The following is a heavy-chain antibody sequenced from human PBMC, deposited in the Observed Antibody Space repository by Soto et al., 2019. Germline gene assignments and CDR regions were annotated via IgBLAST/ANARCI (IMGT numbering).Heavy chain of an antibody. Sequence: QVQLVESGGGVVQPGRSLRLSCAASGFTFSSYGMHWVRQAPGKGLEWVAVISYDGSHKYYADSAKGRFTISRDNSKNTLYLQMHSLRAEDTAVYYCAKDLEMAPNWSSWGQATLVTVSS. J-gene: IGHJ5*02. CDR2: ISYDGSHK. D-gene: IGHD1-1*01. V-gene: IGHV3-30*18. CDR1: GFTFSSYG. CDR3: AKDLEMAPNWSS.